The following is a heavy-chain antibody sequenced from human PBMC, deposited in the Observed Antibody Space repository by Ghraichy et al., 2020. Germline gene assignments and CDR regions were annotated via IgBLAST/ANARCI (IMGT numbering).Heavy chain of an antibody. J-gene: IGHJ6*02. V-gene: IGHV2-5*01. CDR2: IYWSDDK. D-gene: IGHD2-2*01. CDR3: ARGTGYCSTPSCYSHGLDV. Sequence: SGPTLVKPTQTLTLTCTFSGFPLSTSGVGVGWIRQPPGKALEWLALIYWSDDKRYSPSLKSRLTITKDTSKNQVVLTMTNMDPVDTATYFCARGTGYCSTPSCYSHGLDVWGQGTTVTVSS. CDR1: GFPLSTSGVG.